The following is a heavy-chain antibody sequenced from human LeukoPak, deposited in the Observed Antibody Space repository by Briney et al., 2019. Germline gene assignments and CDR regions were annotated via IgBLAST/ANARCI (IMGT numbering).Heavy chain of an antibody. V-gene: IGHV1-2*02. Sequence: ASVKVSCKASGYTFTGHYLHWVRQAPGQGLEWMGWINPKNAGTNFAQRFQGRVTMTRDTSISTVYMELSRLRSDDTALYYCARTLYIAAVPGGFDYWGQGSLVTVSS. CDR3: ARTLYIAAVPGGFDY. D-gene: IGHD6-13*01. CDR2: INPKNAGT. CDR1: GYTFTGHY. J-gene: IGHJ4*02.